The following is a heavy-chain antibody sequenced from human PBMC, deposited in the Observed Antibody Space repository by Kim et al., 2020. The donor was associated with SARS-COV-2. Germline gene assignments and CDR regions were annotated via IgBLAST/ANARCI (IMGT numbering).Heavy chain of an antibody. V-gene: IGHV1-18*01. CDR2: ISAYNGNT. D-gene: IGHD2-2*01. Sequence: SVKVSCKASGYTFTSYGISWVRQAPGQGREWMGWISAYNGNTYYAQKLQGRVTMTTDTHTSTAYMELSSLRSDDTAGYYCARDIVVVPAASMGYYYYGM. CDR1: GYTFTSYG. J-gene: IGHJ6*01. CDR3: ARDIVVVPAASMGYYYYGM.